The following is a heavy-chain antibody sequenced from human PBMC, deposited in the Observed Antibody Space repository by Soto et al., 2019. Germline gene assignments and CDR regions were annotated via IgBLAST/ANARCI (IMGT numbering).Heavy chain of an antibody. CDR1: GGSISSGGYY. V-gene: IGHV4-31*03. CDR3: ASSDTAMGPYYFDY. D-gene: IGHD5-18*01. Sequence: SETLSLTCTVSGGSISSGGYYWSWIRQHPGKGLEWIGSIYYSGSTYYNPSLKSRVTISVDTPKNQFSLKLSSVTAADTAVYYCASSDTAMGPYYFDYWGQGTLVTVSS. J-gene: IGHJ4*02. CDR2: IYYSGST.